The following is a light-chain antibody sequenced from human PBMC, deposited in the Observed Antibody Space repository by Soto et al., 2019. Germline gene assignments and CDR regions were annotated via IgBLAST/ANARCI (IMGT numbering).Light chain of an antibody. CDR2: DVS. CDR3: SSYTSSSTYV. Sequence: QSALTQPASVSGSTGHSITISCTGTSSDVGGYNYVSWYQQHPGKAPKLMIYDVSNRPSGVSNRFSGSKSGNTASLTISGLQAEDEADYYCSSYTSSSTYVFGTGTKVTVL. J-gene: IGLJ1*01. V-gene: IGLV2-14*01. CDR1: SSDVGGYNY.